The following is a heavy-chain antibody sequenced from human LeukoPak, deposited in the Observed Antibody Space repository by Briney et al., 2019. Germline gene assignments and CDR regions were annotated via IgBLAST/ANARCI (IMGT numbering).Heavy chain of an antibody. D-gene: IGHD2-15*01. CDR3: ARFPVVAVPSSDAFDI. Sequence: ASVKVSCKASGYTFTSYYMHWVRQAPGQGLEWMGIINPSGGSTSYAQKFQGRVTMTRDTSTSTVYMGLSSLRSEDTAVYYCARFPVVAVPSSDAFDIWGQGTMVTVSS. CDR1: GYTFTSYY. CDR2: INPSGGST. V-gene: IGHV1-46*01. J-gene: IGHJ3*02.